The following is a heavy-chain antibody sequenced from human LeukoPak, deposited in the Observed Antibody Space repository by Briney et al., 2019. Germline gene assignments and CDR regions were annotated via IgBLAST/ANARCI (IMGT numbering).Heavy chain of an antibody. CDR2: ISSSGSPI. CDR3: ARQQRGWGHWFDP. J-gene: IGHJ5*02. CDR1: GFTFSSYE. Sequence: GGSLRLSCAASGFTFSSYEMNWVRQAPGKGLEWVSYISSSGSPIYYADSVKGRFSISRDNAKNSLFLQMNSLRVEDTAIYYCARQQRGWGHWFDPWGQGTLVTVSS. D-gene: IGHD6-19*01. V-gene: IGHV3-48*03.